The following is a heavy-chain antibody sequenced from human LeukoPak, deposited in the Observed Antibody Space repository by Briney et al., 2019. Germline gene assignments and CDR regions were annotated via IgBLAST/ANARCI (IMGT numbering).Heavy chain of an antibody. J-gene: IGHJ2*01. V-gene: IGHV4-30-4*01. D-gene: IGHD3-22*01. CDR3: ARGLSSGYYWNWYFDL. CDR2: IYYSGST. Sequence: SETLSLTRTVSGGSSSSGDYYWSWIRQPPGKGLEWIGYIYYSGSTYYNPSLKSRVTISVDTSKNQFSLKLSSVTAADTAVYYCARGLSSGYYWNWYFDLWGRGTLVTVSS. CDR1: GGSSSSGDYY.